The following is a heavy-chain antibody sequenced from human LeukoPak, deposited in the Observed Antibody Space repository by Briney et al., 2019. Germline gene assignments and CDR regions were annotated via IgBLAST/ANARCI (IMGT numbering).Heavy chain of an antibody. CDR3: ARDLSEKYCIDY. Sequence: GGSLRLSCAASGFAFSSYAIHWVRQAPGKGLEWVSFISYDGRIEYYADSVKGRLTISRDNSKNTLSLQMNSLRAEDTAIYYCARDLSEKYCIDYWGQGTLVTVSS. CDR2: ISYDGRIE. D-gene: IGHD2-8*02. J-gene: IGHJ4*02. CDR1: GFAFSSYA. V-gene: IGHV3-30-3*01.